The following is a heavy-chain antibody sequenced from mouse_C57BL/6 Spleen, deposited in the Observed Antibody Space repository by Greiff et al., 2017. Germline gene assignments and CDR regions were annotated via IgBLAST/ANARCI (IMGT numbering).Heavy chain of an antibody. Sequence: QVQLQQPGAELVKPGASVKLSCKASGYTFTSYWMQWVKQRPGQGLEWIGEIDPSDSFTNYNQKFKGKATLTVDTSSSTAYMQLSSLTSEDSAVYYCARRDYSNYEGDYWGQGTTLTVSS. D-gene: IGHD2-5*01. CDR1: GYTFTSYW. V-gene: IGHV1-50*01. J-gene: IGHJ2*01. CDR3: ARRDYSNYEGDY. CDR2: IDPSDSFT.